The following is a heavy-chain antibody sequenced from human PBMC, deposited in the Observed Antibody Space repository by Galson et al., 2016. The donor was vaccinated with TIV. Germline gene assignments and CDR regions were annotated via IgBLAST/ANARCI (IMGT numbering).Heavy chain of an antibody. CDR1: GFTFSAYA. J-gene: IGHJ4*02. CDR2: VNGGGTT. V-gene: IGHV3-23*01. Sequence: SLRLSCAASGFTFSAYAMTWVRQAPGKGLEWVSGVNGGGTTYHADSVKGRFTISRDNSKNTLYLQMNNLRAEDTAVYYCAKDKQWVADCGDYWGQGILVTVSS. D-gene: IGHD2-21*01. CDR3: AKDKQWVADCGDY.